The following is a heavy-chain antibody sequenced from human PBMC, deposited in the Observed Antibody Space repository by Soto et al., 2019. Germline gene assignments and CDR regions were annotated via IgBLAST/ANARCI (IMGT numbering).Heavy chain of an antibody. Sequence: GASVKVSCKVSGYTLTELSMHWVRQAPGKGLEWMGGFDPEDGETIYAQKFQGRVTMTEDTSTDTAYMELSSLRPEDTAVYYCATMNGGSYPAGWFDPWGQGTLVTVSS. CDR1: GYTLTELS. CDR2: FDPEDGET. CDR3: ATMNGGSYPAGWFDP. D-gene: IGHD1-26*01. V-gene: IGHV1-24*01. J-gene: IGHJ5*02.